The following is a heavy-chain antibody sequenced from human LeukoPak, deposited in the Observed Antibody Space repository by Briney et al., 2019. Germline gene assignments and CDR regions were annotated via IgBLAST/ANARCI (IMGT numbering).Heavy chain of an antibody. V-gene: IGHV1-8*01. J-gene: IGHJ4*02. CDR1: GYTFTSYD. CDR3: ARVAVAGIAAAGTVFDY. Sequence: ASVKVSCKASGYTFTSYDINWVRQATGQGLEWMGWMNPNSGNTGYAQKFQGRVTMTRDTSTSTVYMELSSLRSEDTAVYYCARVAVAGIAAAGTVFDYWGQGTLVTVSS. D-gene: IGHD6-13*01. CDR2: MNPNSGNT.